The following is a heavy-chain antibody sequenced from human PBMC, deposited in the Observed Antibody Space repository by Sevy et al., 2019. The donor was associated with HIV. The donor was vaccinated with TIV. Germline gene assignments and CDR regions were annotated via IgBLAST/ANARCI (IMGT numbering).Heavy chain of an antibody. D-gene: IGHD3-3*01. CDR3: TSGFLEWFHYYYYGMDV. V-gene: IGHV3-73*01. Sequence: GGSLRLSCAASGFTFSGSAMHWVRQASGKGLEWVGRIRSKANSYATAYAASVKGRFTISRDDSKNTAYLQMNSLKTEDTAGYYCTSGFLEWFHYYYYGMDVWGQGTTVTVSS. CDR2: IRSKANSYAT. CDR1: GFTFSGSA. J-gene: IGHJ6*02.